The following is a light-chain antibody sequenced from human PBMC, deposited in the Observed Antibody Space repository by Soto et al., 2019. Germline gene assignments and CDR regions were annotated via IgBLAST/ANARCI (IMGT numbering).Light chain of an antibody. CDR2: GAS. Sequence: EIVVTQSPATLSVSPGDTVTLSCRASQSVSSNVAWYQQRPGQAPRLLIYGASTRATGIAARFSGSGSGTEFTLTISSLQSEDFAVYSCQQYNKWLTVGGGTKVENK. V-gene: IGKV3-15*01. CDR3: QQYNKWLT. CDR1: QSVSSN. J-gene: IGKJ4*01.